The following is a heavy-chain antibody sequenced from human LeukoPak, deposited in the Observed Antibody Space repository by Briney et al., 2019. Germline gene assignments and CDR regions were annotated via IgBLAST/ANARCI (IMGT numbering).Heavy chain of an antibody. CDR1: GFTFSSYS. D-gene: IGHD3-22*01. V-gene: IGHV3-30*18. J-gene: IGHJ4*02. CDR3: AKDYDYDSSGYDY. Sequence: GGSLRLSCAASGFTFSSYSMNWVRQAPGKGLEWVAVISYDGSNKYYADSVKGRFTISRDNSKNTLYLQMNSLRAEDTAVYYCAKDYDYDSSGYDYWGQGTLVTVSS. CDR2: ISYDGSNK.